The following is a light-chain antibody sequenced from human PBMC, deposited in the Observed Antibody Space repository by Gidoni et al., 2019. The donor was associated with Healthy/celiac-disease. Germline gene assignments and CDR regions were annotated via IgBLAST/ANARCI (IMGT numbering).Light chain of an antibody. V-gene: IGKV2-28*01. Sequence: DIVMTQSPRSLPVTPGEPASISCRSSQSLLHSNGYNYLDWYLQKPGQSPQLLIYLGSNRASGVPDRFSGSGSGTDFTLKISRVEAEDVGVYYCMQALQTPWTFGQXTKVEIK. CDR2: LGS. CDR1: QSLLHSNGYNY. CDR3: MQALQTPWT. J-gene: IGKJ1*01.